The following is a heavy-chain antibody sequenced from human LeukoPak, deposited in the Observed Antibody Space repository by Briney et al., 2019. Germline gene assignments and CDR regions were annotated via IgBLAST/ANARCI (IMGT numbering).Heavy chain of an antibody. CDR2: FDPEGGET. CDR1: GYTLTELS. D-gene: IGHD3-10*01. J-gene: IGHJ4*02. V-gene: IGHV1-24*01. Sequence: GASVKVSCKVSGYTLTELSMHWVRQAPGKGLEWTGGFDPEGGETIYAQKFQGRVTMTEDTSTDTAYMELSSLRSEDTAVYYCATGGSGSYVIDYWGQRTLVTVSS. CDR3: ATGGSGSYVIDY.